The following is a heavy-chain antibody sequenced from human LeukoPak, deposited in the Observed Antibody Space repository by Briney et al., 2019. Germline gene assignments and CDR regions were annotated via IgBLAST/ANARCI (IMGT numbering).Heavy chain of an antibody. D-gene: IGHD6-13*01. Sequence: SETLSLSCTVSRGSISSYYFSSVRRPPGNGLERFGYIYYSGSTSYNPSPPSPVTILLDTSTNQLSITLSSLAPADTAVYYCARDLGPEWQQLVESHYYYYYMDVWGKGTTVTVCS. CDR1: RGSISSYY. V-gene: IGHV4-59*12. CDR2: IYYSGST. CDR3: ARDLGPEWQQLVESHYYYYYMDV. J-gene: IGHJ6*03.